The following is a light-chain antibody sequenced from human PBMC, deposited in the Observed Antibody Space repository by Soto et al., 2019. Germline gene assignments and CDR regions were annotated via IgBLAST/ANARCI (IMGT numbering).Light chain of an antibody. CDR2: TAS. J-gene: IGKJ5*01. Sequence: DIQLTQSPSSLSASVGDRVTISCRASQGISTFLAWYQQKPGKAPKSLIKTASTLQSGVPSRFSGSGSDPDFILTIISLQPEDVATYYCQQYSSYPRTFGQGTRLDLK. CDR1: QGISTF. V-gene: IGKV1D-16*01. CDR3: QQYSSYPRT.